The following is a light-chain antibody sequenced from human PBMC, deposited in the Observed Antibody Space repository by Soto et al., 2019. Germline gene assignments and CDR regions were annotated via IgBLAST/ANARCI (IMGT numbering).Light chain of an antibody. CDR1: TGAVTSGYY. Sequence: QAVVTQEPSLTVSPGGTVTLTCASSTGAVTSGYYPNWVQQKPGQAPRTLIYGTNDKHSWTPARFSGSLLGGKAALTVSGVQPEDEADYYCLLYYSDAVLWVFGGGTKVTVL. CDR3: LLYYSDAVLWV. J-gene: IGLJ3*02. CDR2: GTN. V-gene: IGLV7-43*01.